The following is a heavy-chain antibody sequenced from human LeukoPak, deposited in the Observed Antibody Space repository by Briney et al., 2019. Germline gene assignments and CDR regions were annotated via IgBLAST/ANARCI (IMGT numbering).Heavy chain of an antibody. CDR1: GYIFTDYY. CDR3: ARDGVEMATIGY. V-gene: IGHV1-2*06. J-gene: IGHJ4*02. Sequence: GASVKVSCKASGYIFTDYYMHWVRQAPGQELGWMGRINPNSGGTNYAQKFQGRVTMTRDTSISTAYMELSRLRSDDTAVYYCARDGVEMATIGYWGQGTLVTVSS. CDR2: INPNSGGT. D-gene: IGHD5-24*01.